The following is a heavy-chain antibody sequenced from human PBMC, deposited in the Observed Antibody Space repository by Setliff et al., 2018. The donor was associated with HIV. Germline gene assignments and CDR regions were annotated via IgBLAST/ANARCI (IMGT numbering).Heavy chain of an antibody. CDR2: IHHSGTA. J-gene: IGHJ4*02. CDR3: ARGRRSSGWYVYH. D-gene: IGHD6-19*01. V-gene: IGHV4-39*01. CDR1: GGSITRTPYY. Sequence: SETLSLTCTVSGGSITRTPYYWGWIRQPPGKGLEWIGSIHHSGTAYDNPSLKSRVTISVDPSKNQILLRLSSVTAADTAVYYCARGRRSSGWYVYHWGQGTLVTVSS.